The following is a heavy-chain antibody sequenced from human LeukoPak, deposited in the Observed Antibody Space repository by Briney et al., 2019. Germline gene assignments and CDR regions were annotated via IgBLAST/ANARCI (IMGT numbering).Heavy chain of an antibody. V-gene: IGHV1-46*01. CDR1: GYTFTSYY. CDR2: INPSGGST. D-gene: IGHD3-3*01. J-gene: IGHJ4*02. Sequence: VASVKVSCKASGYTFTSYYMHWVRQAPGQGLEWMGIINPSGGSTSYAQKFQGRVTMTRDTSTSTAYMELRSLRSDDTAVYYCARDGRKYDFWSGYYFDYWGQGTLVTVSS. CDR3: ARDGRKYDFWSGYYFDY.